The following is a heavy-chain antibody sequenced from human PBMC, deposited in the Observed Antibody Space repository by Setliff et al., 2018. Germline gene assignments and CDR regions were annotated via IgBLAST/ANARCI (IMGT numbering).Heavy chain of an antibody. CDR2: IYTSGST. J-gene: IGHJ3*02. CDR3: ARVPRFTDTRDAFDI. V-gene: IGHV4-61*09. D-gene: IGHD5-18*01. CDR1: GGSISSGSYY. Sequence: SETLSLTCTVSGGSISSGSYYWSWIRQPAGKGLEWIGHIYTSGSTNYNPSLKSRVTISVDTSKNQFSLKLSSVTAADTAVYYCARVPRFTDTRDAFDIWGQGTMVTVSS.